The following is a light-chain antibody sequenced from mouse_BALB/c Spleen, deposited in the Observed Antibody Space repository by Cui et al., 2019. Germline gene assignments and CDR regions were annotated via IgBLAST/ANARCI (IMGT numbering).Light chain of an antibody. J-gene: IGLJ1*01. CDR1: TGAVTTSNY. CDR3: ALWYSNHWV. CDR2: GTN. Sequence: AVLTQASAPTTSPGETVTLTCRSSTGAVTTSNYANWVQEKPDHLFTGLIGGTNNRAPGVPARFSGSLIGDKAALTITGAQTEDEATYFCALWYSNHWVFGGGTKLTVL. V-gene: IGLV1*01.